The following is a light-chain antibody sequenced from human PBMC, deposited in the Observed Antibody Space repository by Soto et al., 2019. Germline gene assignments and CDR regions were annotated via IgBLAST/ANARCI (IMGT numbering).Light chain of an antibody. CDR2: DAS. V-gene: IGKV3-15*01. J-gene: IGKJ1*01. CDR3: QQHNNWPPWT. CDR1: QSVSSSY. Sequence: EIVLTQSPGTLSLSPGERATLSCRASQSVSSSYLAWYQQKPGQAPRLLIYDASTRATGIPARFSGSGSGTEFTLTISSLQSEDLAVYFCQQHNNWPPWTFGQGTKVDIK.